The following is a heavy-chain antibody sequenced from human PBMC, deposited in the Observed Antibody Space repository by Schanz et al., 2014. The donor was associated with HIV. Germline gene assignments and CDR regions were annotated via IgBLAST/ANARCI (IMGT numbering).Heavy chain of an antibody. CDR1: GFIFSSYA. Sequence: QVQLVESGGGVVQPGRSLRLSCAASGFIFSSYAMHWVRQAPGKGLEWVAVISFDGSNKYYADSVKGRFTISRDNSKSTLYLQMNSLRAEDTAVYYCANSGYCTSGVCYTRGYDTDVWGQGTTVTVSS. V-gene: IGHV3-30-3*01. J-gene: IGHJ6*02. CDR2: ISFDGSNK. D-gene: IGHD2-8*01. CDR3: ANSGYCTSGVCYTRGYDTDV.